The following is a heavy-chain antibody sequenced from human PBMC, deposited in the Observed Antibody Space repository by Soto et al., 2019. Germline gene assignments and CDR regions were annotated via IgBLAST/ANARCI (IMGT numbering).Heavy chain of an antibody. CDR2: IYYSGST. J-gene: IGHJ4*02. Sequence: QVQLQESGPGLVKPSETLSLTCTVSGGSVSSGSYYWSWIRQPPGKGLEWIGYIYYSGSTNYNPSLQSRVTISVDTSKNQFSLKLSSVTAADTAVYYCARVGPYYDILTGYYRGSNFDYWGQGTLVTVSS. D-gene: IGHD3-9*01. V-gene: IGHV4-61*01. CDR3: ARVGPYYDILTGYYRGSNFDY. CDR1: GGSVSSGSYY.